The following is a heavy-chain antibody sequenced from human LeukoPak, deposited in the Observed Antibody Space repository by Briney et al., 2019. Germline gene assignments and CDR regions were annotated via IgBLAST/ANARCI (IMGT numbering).Heavy chain of an antibody. CDR1: GYTFTSYY. V-gene: IGHV1-46*01. CDR2: INPSGGST. D-gene: IGHD2-21*02. CDR3: AREGGDIVVVTATDTAEYFQH. J-gene: IGHJ1*01. Sequence: ASVKVSCKASGYTFTSYYMHWVRQAPGQGLEWMGIINPSGGSTSYAQKLQGRVTMTTDISTSAAYMELRSLRSDDTAVYYCAREGGDIVVVTATDTAEYFQHWGQGTLVTVSS.